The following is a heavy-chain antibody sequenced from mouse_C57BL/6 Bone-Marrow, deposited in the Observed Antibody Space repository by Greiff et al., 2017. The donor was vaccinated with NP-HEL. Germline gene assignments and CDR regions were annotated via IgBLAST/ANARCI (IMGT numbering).Heavy chain of an antibody. CDR2: IDPSDSYT. CDR3: ARDGLYAMDY. D-gene: IGHD2-3*01. J-gene: IGHJ4*01. V-gene: IGHV1-50*01. Sequence: QLQQSGAELVKPGASVKLSCKASGYTFTSYWMQWVKQRPGQGLEWIGEIDPSDSYTNYNQKFKGKATLTVDTSSSTAYMQLSSLTSEDSAVYYCARDGLYAMDYWGQGTSSPSPQ. CDR1: GYTFTSYW.